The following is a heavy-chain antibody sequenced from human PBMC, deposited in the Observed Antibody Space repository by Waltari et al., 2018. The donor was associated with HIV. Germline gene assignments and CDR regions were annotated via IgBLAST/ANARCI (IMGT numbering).Heavy chain of an antibody. CDR2: IKSKTDGGTT. Sequence: EVQLVESGGGLVKPGGSLRLSCAASGFTFSNAWMSWVRQAPGKGLEWVGRIKSKTDGGTTDYAAPVKGRFTISRDDSKNTLYLQMNSLKTEDTAVYYCTTDVQRWLQSHRSAVDIWGQGTMVTVSS. CDR3: TTDVQRWLQSHRSAVDI. J-gene: IGHJ3*02. D-gene: IGHD5-12*01. V-gene: IGHV3-15*01. CDR1: GFTFSNAW.